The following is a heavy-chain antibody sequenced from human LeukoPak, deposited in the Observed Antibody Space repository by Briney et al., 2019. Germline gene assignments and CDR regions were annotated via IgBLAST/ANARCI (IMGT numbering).Heavy chain of an antibody. CDR3: ARASGYNFFFDY. D-gene: IGHD5-24*01. CDR2: ISGTSSYI. CDR1: GFTFSSYS. Sequence: PGGSLRLSCAASGFTFSSYSMNWVRQAPGKGLEWVSSISGTSSYIYYADSVKGRFTISRDNAKTSLFLQLNSLRAEDTAVYYCARASGYNFFFDYWGQGALVTVSS. J-gene: IGHJ4*02. V-gene: IGHV3-21*01.